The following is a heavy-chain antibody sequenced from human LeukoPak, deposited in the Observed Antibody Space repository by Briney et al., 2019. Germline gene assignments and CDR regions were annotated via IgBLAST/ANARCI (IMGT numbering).Heavy chain of an antibody. CDR1: GGSINTYF. Sequence: SETLSLTCTVSGGSINTYFWSWIRQPPGKGLEWIGYIYYSGSTNYNPSLKSRVTISVDTSKNQFSLKLSSVTAADTAVYYCARGGSSSWRIGYYFDYWGQGTLVTVSS. D-gene: IGHD6-13*01. CDR3: ARGGSSSWRIGYYFDY. CDR2: IYYSGST. J-gene: IGHJ4*02. V-gene: IGHV4-59*01.